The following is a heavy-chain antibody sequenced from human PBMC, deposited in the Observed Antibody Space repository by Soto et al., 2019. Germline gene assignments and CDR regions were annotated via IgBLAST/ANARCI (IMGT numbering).Heavy chain of an antibody. CDR3: TRGAGGWNYYYAMDV. J-gene: IGHJ6*02. V-gene: IGHV3-7*03. CDR1: GFPFNNYY. D-gene: IGHD6-19*01. CDR2: IKEDGNEK. Sequence: GGSLRLSCAASGFPFNNYYMTWVRQASGKGLEWVASIKEDGNEKYYVDSVKGRFTISRDNDKNSLSLQMNSLRAEDTAVYYCTRGAGGWNYYYAMDVWGLEATVTVSS.